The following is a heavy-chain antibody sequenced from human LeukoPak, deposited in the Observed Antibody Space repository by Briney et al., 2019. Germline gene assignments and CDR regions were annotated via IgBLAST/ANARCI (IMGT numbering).Heavy chain of an antibody. D-gene: IGHD5-12*01. V-gene: IGHV3-9*01. CDR1: GFTFDDYA. Sequence: GGSLRLSCAASGFTFDDYAMHWVRQAPGKGLEWVSGISWNSGSIGYADSVKGRFTISRDNAKNSLYLQMNSLRAEDTALYYCAKELVATTTANYYGMDVWGQGTTVTVSS. CDR3: AKELVATTTANYYGMDV. J-gene: IGHJ6*02. CDR2: ISWNSGSI.